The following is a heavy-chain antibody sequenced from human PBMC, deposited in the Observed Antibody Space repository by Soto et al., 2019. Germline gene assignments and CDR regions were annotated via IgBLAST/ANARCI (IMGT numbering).Heavy chain of an antibody. CDR1: GFTFSSYA. V-gene: IGHV3-30-3*01. Sequence: GGSLTLSCAAAGFTFSSYAMHWVRQAPGKGLEWVAVITYDGSNKYYADSVKGRFTISRDNSKNTLYLQMNSLTAEDTAVYYCARDDYDILTGSPTPPRFDPWGQGTLVTVSS. CDR2: ITYDGSNK. CDR3: ARDDYDILTGSPTPPRFDP. J-gene: IGHJ5*02. D-gene: IGHD3-9*01.